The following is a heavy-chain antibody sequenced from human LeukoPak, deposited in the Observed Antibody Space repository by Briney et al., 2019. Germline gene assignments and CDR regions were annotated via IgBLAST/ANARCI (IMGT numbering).Heavy chain of an antibody. CDR1: GGSFSGYY. J-gene: IGHJ6*03. CDR3: ARSLSAGSGSYYSYYYYMDV. Sequence: PSETLSLTCAVYGGSFSGYYWSWIRQPPGKGLEWIGEINHSGSTNYNPSLKSRVTISVDTSKNQFSLKLSSVTAADTAVYYCARSLSAGSGSYYSYYYYMDVWGKGTTVTISS. V-gene: IGHV4-34*01. CDR2: INHSGST. D-gene: IGHD3-10*01.